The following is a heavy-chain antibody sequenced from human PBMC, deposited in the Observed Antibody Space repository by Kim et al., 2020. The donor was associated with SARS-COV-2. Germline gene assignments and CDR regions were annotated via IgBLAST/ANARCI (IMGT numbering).Heavy chain of an antibody. D-gene: IGHD6-25*01. Sequence: NKYYADSVKGRFTISRDNSKNRLYLQMNSLRAEDTAVYYCAKLSSEGDDYWGQGTLVTVSS. J-gene: IGHJ4*02. CDR2: NK. CDR3: AKLSSEGDDY. V-gene: IGHV3-30*02.